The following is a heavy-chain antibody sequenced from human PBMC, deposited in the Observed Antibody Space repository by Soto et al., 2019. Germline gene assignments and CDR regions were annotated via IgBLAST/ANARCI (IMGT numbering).Heavy chain of an antibody. CDR1: GFTVSSNY. CDR2: IYSGGST. CDR3: ARYCSSTSCHNYFDY. V-gene: IGHV3-66*01. D-gene: IGHD2-2*01. Sequence: VQLVESGGGLVQPGGSLRLSCAASGFTVSSNYMSWVRQAPGKGLEWVSVIYSGGSTYYADSVKGRFTISRDNSKNTRYLQMNSLRAEDTAVYYCARYCSSTSCHNYFDYWGQGTLVTVSS. J-gene: IGHJ4*02.